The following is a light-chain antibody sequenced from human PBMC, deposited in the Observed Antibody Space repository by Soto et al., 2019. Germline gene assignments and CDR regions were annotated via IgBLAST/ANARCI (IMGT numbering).Light chain of an antibody. V-gene: IGKV1-8*01. CDR2: AAS. CDR3: QQYYTYPRT. J-gene: IGKJ1*01. Sequence: AIRMTQSPSSFSASTGDRVTITCRASQDISSYLAWYQQKPGKAPNLLIYAASTLQSGVPSRFSGSGSGTDFTLTISCLQSEDFATYYCQQYYTYPRTFGQGTKVEI. CDR1: QDISSY.